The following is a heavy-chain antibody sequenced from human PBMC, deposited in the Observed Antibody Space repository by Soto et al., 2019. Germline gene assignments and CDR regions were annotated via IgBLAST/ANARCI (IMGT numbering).Heavy chain of an antibody. V-gene: IGHV4-59*01. CDR1: GGSISSYY. CDR3: ARDRSSSSSSGYYYYGMDV. CDR2: IYYSGST. J-gene: IGHJ6*02. D-gene: IGHD6-6*01. Sequence: LSLTCTVSGGSISSYYWSWIRQPPGKGLEWIGYIYYSGSTNYNPSLKSRVTISVDTSKNQFSLKLSSVTAADTAVYYCARDRSSSSSSGYYYYGMDVWGQGTTVAVSS.